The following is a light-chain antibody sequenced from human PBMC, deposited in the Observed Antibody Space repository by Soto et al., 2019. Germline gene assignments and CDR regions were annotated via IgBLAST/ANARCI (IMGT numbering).Light chain of an antibody. V-gene: IGKV1-6*01. CDR2: SAS. CDR1: HGISND. J-gene: IGKJ1*01. Sequence: AIQMTQSPSSLSASVGDRVTITCRVSHGISNDLGWYQQKPGKAPKLLIYSASSLQSGVPSRFSGSGSGADFTLTICSLQPEGFAVYYCLQDDNYPPTYGQGTKVEF. CDR3: LQDDNYPPT.